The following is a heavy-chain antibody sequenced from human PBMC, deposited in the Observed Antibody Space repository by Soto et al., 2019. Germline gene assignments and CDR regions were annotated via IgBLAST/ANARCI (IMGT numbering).Heavy chain of an antibody. D-gene: IGHD4-17*01. CDR3: ARQPPDYQAYYFDY. CDR2: IYYSGST. CDR1: GGSISSSSYY. J-gene: IGHJ4*02. V-gene: IGHV4-39*01. Sequence: SETLSLTCTVSGGSISSSSYYWGWIRQPPGKGLEWIGSIYYSGSTYYNPSLKSRVTISVDTSKNQFSLKLSSVTAADTAVYYCARQPPDYQAYYFDYWGQGTLVTVSS.